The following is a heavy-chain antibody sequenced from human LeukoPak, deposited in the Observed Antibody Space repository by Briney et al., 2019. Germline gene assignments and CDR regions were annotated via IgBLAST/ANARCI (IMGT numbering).Heavy chain of an antibody. CDR1: GYTFTSYA. J-gene: IGHJ4*02. V-gene: IGHV7-4-1*02. CDR3: AGGADYGDYVGNFDY. Sequence: GASVKVSCKASGYTFTSYAMNWVRQAPGQGLEWMGWTNTNTGNPTYAQGFTGRFVFSLDTSVSTAYLQISSLKAEDTAVYYCAGGADYGDYVGNFDYWGQGTLVTVSS. CDR2: TNTNTGNP. D-gene: IGHD4-17*01.